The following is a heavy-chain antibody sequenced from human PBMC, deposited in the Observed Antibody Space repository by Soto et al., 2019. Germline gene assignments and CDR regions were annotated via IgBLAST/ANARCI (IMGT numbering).Heavy chain of an antibody. CDR2: ISGSGGST. CDR1: GFTFINYA. CDR3: AKVHYYDGSGSYHYYVMGV. V-gene: IGHV3-23*01. Sequence: GGSLRLSCAASGFTFINYAMSWVRQAPGKGLEWVSGISGSGGSTYNADSVEGRFTISRDNSKKTLYLEMNSLRAEDTAVYYCAKVHYYDGSGSYHYYVMGVWGQGITVTVSS. D-gene: IGHD3-22*01. J-gene: IGHJ6*02.